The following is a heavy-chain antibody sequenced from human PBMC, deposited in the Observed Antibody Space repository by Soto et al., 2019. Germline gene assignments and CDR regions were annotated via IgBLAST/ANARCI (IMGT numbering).Heavy chain of an antibody. CDR2: INSDGNST. CDR1: GFTFSPFW. CDR3: ASVDTAMVRGYFDY. J-gene: IGHJ4*02. Sequence: PGGSLRLSCAASGFTFSPFWMHWVRQVPGKGPVWVSRINSDGNSTSYADSVKGRFTISRDNSKNTLYLQMNSLRAEDTAVYYCASVDTAMVRGYFDYWGQGTLVTVSS. D-gene: IGHD5-18*01. V-gene: IGHV3-74*01.